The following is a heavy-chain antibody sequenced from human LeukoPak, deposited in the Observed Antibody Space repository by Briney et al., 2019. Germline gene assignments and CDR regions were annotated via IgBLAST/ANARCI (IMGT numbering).Heavy chain of an antibody. CDR3: ARGGYSSSWYHFDY. V-gene: IGHV3-53*01. CDR2: IYSGGTT. J-gene: IGHJ4*02. CDR1: GFAFSIYG. D-gene: IGHD6-13*01. Sequence: PGGSLRLSCAASGFAFSIYGMGWVRQSPGKGLEWVSVIYSGGTTNYADSVKGRFTISRDNSKNTLFLQMNSLRAEDTAVYYCARGGYSSSWYHFDYWGQGTLVTVSS.